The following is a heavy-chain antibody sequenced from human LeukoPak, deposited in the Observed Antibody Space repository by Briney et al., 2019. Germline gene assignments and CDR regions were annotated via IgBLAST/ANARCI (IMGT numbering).Heavy chain of an antibody. CDR3: AREQPPGVFFDY. CDR2: IYNGGST. J-gene: IGHJ4*02. Sequence: GGALRLSCAASGFIVSNNYMSWVRQAPGKGLEWVSVIYNGGSTYYADSVKGRFTITRDNSKTTLYLQMNSLRAEDTAVHYCAREQPPGVFFDYWGQGTLVTVSS. CDR1: GFIVSNNY. D-gene: IGHD3-10*01. V-gene: IGHV3-53*01.